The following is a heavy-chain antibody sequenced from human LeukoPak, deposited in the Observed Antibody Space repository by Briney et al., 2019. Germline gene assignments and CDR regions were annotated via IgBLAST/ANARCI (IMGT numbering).Heavy chain of an antibody. CDR1: GFTFSRYW. J-gene: IGHJ4*02. CDR3: ARAIPKYSSSSGATDY. Sequence: GGSLRLSCADSGFTFSRYWMHWVRQAPGKGLEWVSSISSSSSYIYYADSVKGRFTISRDNAKNSLYLQMNSLRAEDTAVYYCARAIPKYSSSSGATDYWGQGTLVTVSS. V-gene: IGHV3-21*01. D-gene: IGHD6-6*01. CDR2: ISSSSSYI.